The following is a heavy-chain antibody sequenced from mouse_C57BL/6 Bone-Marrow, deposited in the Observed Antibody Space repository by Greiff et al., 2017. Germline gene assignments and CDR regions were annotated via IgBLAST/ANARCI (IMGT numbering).Heavy chain of an antibody. V-gene: IGHV1-81*01. J-gene: IGHJ3*01. CDR1: GYTFTSYG. D-gene: IGHD2-4*01. Sequence: QVHVKQSGAELARPGASVKLSCKASGYTFTSYGISWVKQRTGQGLEWIGEIYPRSGNTYYNEKFKGKATLNADKSSSTAYMELRSLTSEGAAVYFCARKDYDWAYWGQGTLVTVSA. CDR3: ARKDYDWAY. CDR2: IYPRSGNT.